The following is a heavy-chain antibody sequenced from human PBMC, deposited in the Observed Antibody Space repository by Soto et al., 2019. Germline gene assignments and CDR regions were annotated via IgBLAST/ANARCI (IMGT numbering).Heavy chain of an antibody. J-gene: IGHJ5*02. V-gene: IGHV4-34*01. CDR3: ARGLVEDYDFWSGYGNWFDP. Sequence: PSETLSLTCAVYGGSFSGYYWSWIRQPPGKGLEWIGEINHSGSTNYNPSLKSRVTISVDTSKNQFSLKPSSVTAADTAVYYCARGLVEDYDFWSGYGNWFDPWGQGTLVTVSS. D-gene: IGHD3-3*01. CDR2: INHSGST. CDR1: GGSFSGYY.